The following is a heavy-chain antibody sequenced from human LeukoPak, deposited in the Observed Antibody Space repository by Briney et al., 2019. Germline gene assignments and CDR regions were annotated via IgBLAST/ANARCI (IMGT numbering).Heavy chain of an antibody. D-gene: IGHD4-17*01. CDR2: IYYSGST. J-gene: IGHJ4*02. V-gene: IGHV4-4*02. CDR3: ARGSRGYGANG. Sequence: PSETLSLTCAVSGGSISSSNWWSWVRQPPGKGLEWIGSIYYSGSTYYNPSLKSRVTISVDTSKNQFSLKLSSVTAADTAVYYCARGSRGYGANGWGQGTLVTVSS. CDR1: GGSISSSNW.